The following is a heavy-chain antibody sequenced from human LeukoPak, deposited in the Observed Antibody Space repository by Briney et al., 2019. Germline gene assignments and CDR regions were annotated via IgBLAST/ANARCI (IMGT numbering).Heavy chain of an antibody. J-gene: IGHJ6*04. CDR1: GFNFGSYS. D-gene: IGHD3-10*02. Sequence: GGSLRLSCAASGFNFGSYSMTWVRQAPGKGLEWVSVISADSATTFYADSVKGRFTISRDNAKNSLYLKMNSLRAEDKAVYYCAEIGITMIGGVWGKGTTVTISS. V-gene: IGHV3-23*01. CDR3: AEIGITMIGGV. CDR2: ISADSATT.